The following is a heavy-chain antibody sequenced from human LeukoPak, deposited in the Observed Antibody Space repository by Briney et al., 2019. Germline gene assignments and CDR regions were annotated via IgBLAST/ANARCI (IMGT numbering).Heavy chain of an antibody. J-gene: IGHJ4*02. D-gene: IGHD4-17*01. CDR2: ISSSSSYI. CDR1: GFTFSSYS. CDR3: ARGDLWITVTTPDY. V-gene: IGHV3-21*01. Sequence: GGSLRLSCAASGFTFSSYSMNWVRQAPGKGLEWVSSISSSSSYIYYADSVKGRFTISRDNAKNSLFLQMNSLRGDDTAVYYCARGDLWITVTTPDYWGQGTLVTVSS.